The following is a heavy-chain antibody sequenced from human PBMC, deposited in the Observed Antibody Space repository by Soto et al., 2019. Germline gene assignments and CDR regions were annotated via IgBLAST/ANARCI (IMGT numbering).Heavy chain of an antibody. J-gene: IGHJ5*02. D-gene: IGHD6-19*01. CDR1: GYTFTSYG. V-gene: IGHV1-18*01. CDR2: ISAYNGNT. Sequence: QVPLVQSGAEVKKPGASVKVSCKASGYTFTSYGISWVRQAPGQGLEWMGWISAYNGNTNYAQKLQGRVTMTTDTSTSTAYMELRSLRSDDTAVYYCARVRKGIGQESSGPNWFDPWGQGTLVTVSS. CDR3: ARVRKGIGQESSGPNWFDP.